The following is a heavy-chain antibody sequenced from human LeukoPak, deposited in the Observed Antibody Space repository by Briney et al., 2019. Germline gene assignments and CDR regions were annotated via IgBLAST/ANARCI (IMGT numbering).Heavy chain of an antibody. CDR1: GGFISSYY. CDR2: IYYSGSP. V-gene: IGHV4-59*08. D-gene: IGHD3-16*01. J-gene: IGHJ4*02. Sequence: PSEPLSLTCTVPGGFISSYYWSWLRQSPGKGLEWIGFIYYSGSPNYNPSLKGRVSISVDTSKNQFFLKLTSVTAADTAVYFCARGRGPWGYWGQGTLVTGSS. CDR3: ARGRGPWGY.